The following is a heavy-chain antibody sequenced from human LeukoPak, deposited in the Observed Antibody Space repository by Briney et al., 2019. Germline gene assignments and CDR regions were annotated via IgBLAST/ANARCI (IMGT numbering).Heavy chain of an antibody. V-gene: IGHV1-46*01. CDR3: AREYGRYCSGGSCHSGYFDY. Sequence: GASVKVSCKASGYTFTSYFMHWVRQAPGQGLEWMGIINPSGGSTSYAQKLQGRVTLTRDTSTSTVYMELSSLRSEDTAVYYCAREYGRYCSGGSCHSGYFDYWGQGTLVTVSS. D-gene: IGHD2-15*01. CDR1: GYTFTSYF. CDR2: INPSGGST. J-gene: IGHJ4*02.